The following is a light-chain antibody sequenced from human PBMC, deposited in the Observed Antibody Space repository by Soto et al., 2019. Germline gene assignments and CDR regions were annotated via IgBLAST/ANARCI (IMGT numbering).Light chain of an antibody. Sequence: DIRMTQSPASLSAPVGDRVTITCRASQTISNYLHWYQQKPGAAPKLLIYSASTLQSGGPSRFSGSGFGTDYTLTISSLQPAEFAVYYCQQTFRTPHTVGQGTKLDSK. CDR2: SAS. J-gene: IGKJ2*01. CDR3: QQTFRTPHT. V-gene: IGKV1-39*01. CDR1: QTISNY.